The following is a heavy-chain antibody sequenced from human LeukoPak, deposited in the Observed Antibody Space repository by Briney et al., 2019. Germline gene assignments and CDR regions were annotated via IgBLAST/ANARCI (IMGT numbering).Heavy chain of an antibody. CDR2: ITGSSDI. CDR1: GFSFSTYT. CDR3: ARGFRELPVDY. V-gene: IGHV3-21*01. Sequence: PGGSLRLSCAASGFSFSTYTLNWVRQAPGKGLEWVSSITGSSDIYYADSVRGRFTISRDNAKNSLYLQMNSLRAEDTAVYYCARGFRELPVDYWGQGTLVTVSS. D-gene: IGHD1-26*01. J-gene: IGHJ4*02.